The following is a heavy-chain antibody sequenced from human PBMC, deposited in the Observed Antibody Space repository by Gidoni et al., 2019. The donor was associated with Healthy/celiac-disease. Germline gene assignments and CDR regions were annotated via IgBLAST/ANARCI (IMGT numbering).Heavy chain of an antibody. CDR1: RFTLSSYA. Sequence: ELQRLESGGGLVQPGGSLRLSCAASRFTLSSYAMSWVRQAPGKGLEWVSAIRGRGGSTYYADSVKGRFTISRDPSKNTLYLPMNSLSAEYTAVYYCAKAIHDSSGYYYPRVLGYWGQGTLVTVSS. CDR3: AKAIHDSSGYYYPRVLGY. J-gene: IGHJ4*02. V-gene: IGHV3-23*01. CDR2: IRGRGGST. D-gene: IGHD3-22*01.